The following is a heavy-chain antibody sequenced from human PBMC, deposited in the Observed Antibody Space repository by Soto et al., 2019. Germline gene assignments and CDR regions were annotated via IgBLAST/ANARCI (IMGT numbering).Heavy chain of an antibody. Sequence: GESLKISCKGSGYSFTSYWIGWVRQMPGKGLEWMGIIYPGDSDTRYSPSFQGQVTISADKSISTAYLQWSSLKASDTAMYYCARGPSSSWYDYHYGLAVWGQGSTDTVSS. V-gene: IGHV5-51*01. J-gene: IGHJ6*02. CDR2: IYPGDSDT. CDR1: GYSFTSYW. CDR3: ARGPSSSWYDYHYGLAV. D-gene: IGHD6-13*01.